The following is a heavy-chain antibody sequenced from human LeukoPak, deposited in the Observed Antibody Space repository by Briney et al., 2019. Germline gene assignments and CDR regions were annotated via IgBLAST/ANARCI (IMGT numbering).Heavy chain of an antibody. CDR1: GFTFSSYA. D-gene: IGHD6-13*01. CDR2: LIGSDGST. J-gene: IGHJ6*02. V-gene: IGHV3-23*01. Sequence: PGGSLRLSCAASGFTFSSYAMSWVRQAPGKGLEWVLALIGSDGSTYYADSVRGRFTISRDNSKNTLYLQMNSLRAEDTAVYYCTRCMRTTSSWTPLYYYGMDVWGQGTTVTVSS. CDR3: TRCMRTTSSWTPLYYYGMDV.